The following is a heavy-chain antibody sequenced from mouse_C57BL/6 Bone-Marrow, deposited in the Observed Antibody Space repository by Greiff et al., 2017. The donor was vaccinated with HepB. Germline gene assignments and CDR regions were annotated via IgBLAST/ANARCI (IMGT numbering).Heavy chain of an antibody. Sequence: EVQLVESEGGLVQPGSSMKLSCTASGFTFSDYYMAWVRQVPEKGLEWVANINYDGSSTYYLDSLKSRFIISRDNAKNILYLQMSSLKSEDTATYYCARAPLYYGSSYNYFDYWGQGTTLTVSS. CDR2: INYDGSST. V-gene: IGHV5-16*01. CDR1: GFTFSDYY. CDR3: ARAPLYYGSSYNYFDY. D-gene: IGHD1-1*01. J-gene: IGHJ2*01.